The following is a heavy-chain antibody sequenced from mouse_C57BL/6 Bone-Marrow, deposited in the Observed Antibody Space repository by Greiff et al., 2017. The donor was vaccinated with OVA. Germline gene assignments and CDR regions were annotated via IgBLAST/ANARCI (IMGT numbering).Heavy chain of an antibody. J-gene: IGHJ4*01. D-gene: IGHD1-1*01. V-gene: IGHV1-76*01. CDR3: AKADNNSRSDDAIEY. Sequence: QVQLQQSGAELVRPGASVKLSCKASGYTFTDYYINWVKQRPGQGLEWIARIYPGSGNTYYNEKFKGKATLTAEKSSSTAYMQLSSLTSEDTAVYFSAKADNNSRSDDAIEYWGEGEPDTVSS. CDR2: IYPGSGNT. CDR1: GYTFTDYY.